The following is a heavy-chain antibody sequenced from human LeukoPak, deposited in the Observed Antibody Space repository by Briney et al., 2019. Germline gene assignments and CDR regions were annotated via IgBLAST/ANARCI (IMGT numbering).Heavy chain of an antibody. CDR3: AKALAGSGWYDRSIYYYYYMDV. Sequence: PGGSLRLSCAASGFTFSSYEMNWVRQAPGKGLEWVSYISSSGSTIYYADSVKGRFTISRDNAKNSLYLQMNSLRAEDTAVYYCAKALAGSGWYDRSIYYYYYMDVWGKGTTVTVS. J-gene: IGHJ6*03. V-gene: IGHV3-48*03. D-gene: IGHD6-19*01. CDR1: GFTFSSYE. CDR2: ISSSGSTI.